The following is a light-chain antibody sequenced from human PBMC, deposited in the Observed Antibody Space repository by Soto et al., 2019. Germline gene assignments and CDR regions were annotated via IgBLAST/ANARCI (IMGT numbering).Light chain of an antibody. V-gene: IGLV2-8*01. J-gene: IGLJ2*01. CDR2: EVS. Sequence: QSALTQPPSASGSPGQSVTISCTGTSSDVGGYNSVSWCQQYPGKAPKLMIYEVSKRLSGVPDRFSGSKSGNTASLTVSGLQAEDEADYYCSSYEGSNKGVVFGGGTKLTVL. CDR1: SSDVGGYNS. CDR3: SSYEGSNKGVV.